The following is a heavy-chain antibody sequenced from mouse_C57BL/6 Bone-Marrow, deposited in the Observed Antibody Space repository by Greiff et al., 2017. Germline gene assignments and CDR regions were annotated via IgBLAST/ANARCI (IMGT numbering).Heavy chain of an antibody. Sequence: EVMLVESGAELVKPGASVKLSCTASGFNIKDYYIHWVKQRTEQGLEWIGRIDPEDGETKYAPKFQDKATITADTSSNTAYLPLSSLTSEDTAVYYCTRSLIYYGTNYWGQGTTLTVSS. CDR1: GFNIKDYY. CDR2: IDPEDGET. V-gene: IGHV14-2*01. J-gene: IGHJ2*01. CDR3: TRSLIYYGTNY. D-gene: IGHD1-1*01.